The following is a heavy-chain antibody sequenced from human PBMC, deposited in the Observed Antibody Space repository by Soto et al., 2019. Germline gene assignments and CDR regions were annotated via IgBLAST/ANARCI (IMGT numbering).Heavy chain of an antibody. V-gene: IGHV4-59*01. CDR1: GGSISSYY. Sequence: SETLSLTCTVSGGSISSYYWSWIRQPPGKGLEWIGYIYYSGSTNYNPSLKSRVTISVDTSKNQFSLKLSSVTAADTAVYYCARVMRSAGGNYFDYWGQGTLVTVSS. CDR2: IYYSGST. CDR3: ARVMRSAGGNYFDY. D-gene: IGHD3-16*01. J-gene: IGHJ4*02.